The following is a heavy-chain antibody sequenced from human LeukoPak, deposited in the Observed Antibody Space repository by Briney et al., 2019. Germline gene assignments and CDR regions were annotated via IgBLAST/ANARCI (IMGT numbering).Heavy chain of an antibody. J-gene: IGHJ4*02. V-gene: IGHV3-23*01. Sequence: GGSLRLSCAASGFTFSSYAMSWVRQAPGKGLEWVSAISGSGGSTYYADSVKGRFTISRDNSKNTLYLQMNSLRAEDTVVYYCAKNIYGDYVGNFDYWGQGTLVTVSS. CDR3: AKNIYGDYVGNFDY. CDR1: GFTFSSYA. CDR2: ISGSGGST. D-gene: IGHD4-17*01.